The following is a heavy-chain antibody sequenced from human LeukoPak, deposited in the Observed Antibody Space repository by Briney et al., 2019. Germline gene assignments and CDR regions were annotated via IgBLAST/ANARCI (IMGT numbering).Heavy chain of an antibody. CDR3: AREEFGTACFDS. Sequence: SDPLTLTCTVSSGPISIGAYYWRWIRQPPAKGLDWVGSIYHSGIPFYNPSLKGRVPISVDTSKNQFYVKLTSVTAADTGVFFCAREEFGTACFDSWGQGTLVTVSS. CDR1: SGPISIGAYY. CDR2: IYHSGIP. J-gene: IGHJ4*02. D-gene: IGHD1-7*01. V-gene: IGHV4-39*07.